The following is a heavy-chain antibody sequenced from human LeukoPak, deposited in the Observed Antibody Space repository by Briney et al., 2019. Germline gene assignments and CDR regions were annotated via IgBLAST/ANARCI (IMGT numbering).Heavy chain of an antibody. V-gene: IGHV3-23*01. CDR3: AKDPFLYPWCFDC. Sequence: GGSLRLSCEASGFTFPRYAMNWVRQAPGQGLEWVSGIGGSGANTYYAEYVKGRFTISRDNSKNTVYLQMNSLRVEDTAIYYCAKDPFLYPWCFDCWGQGTLVTVSS. CDR2: IGGSGANT. D-gene: IGHD2-8*01. CDR1: GFTFPRYA. J-gene: IGHJ4*02.